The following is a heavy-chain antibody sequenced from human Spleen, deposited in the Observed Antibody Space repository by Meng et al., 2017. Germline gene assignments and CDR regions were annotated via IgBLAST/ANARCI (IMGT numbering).Heavy chain of an antibody. CDR1: GGCSSHHA. V-gene: IGHV4-34*01. J-gene: IGHJ4*02. CDR2: INPTGPT. D-gene: IGHD1-26*01. CDR3: ARGPTTMAHYFDY. Sequence: PSETVGLSSFVGGGCSSHHAGLHILQPPRKGLWWMWEINPTGPTNCTPSLESPATISLYSSQNTFSLKLSSVTTADSAVYYCARGPTTMAHYFDYWGQGTLVTVSS.